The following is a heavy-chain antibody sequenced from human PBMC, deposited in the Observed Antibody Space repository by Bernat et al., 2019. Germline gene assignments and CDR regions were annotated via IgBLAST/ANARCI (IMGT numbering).Heavy chain of an antibody. J-gene: IGHJ4*02. CDR1: GFTFSNHA. CDR2: ISGNGIDT. V-gene: IGHV3-23*01. Sequence: EVQLMESGGGLVQPGGSLRLSCAASGFTFSNHAMNWVRQSPGKGLEWVSGISGNGIDTYYAASVKGRFTNSRDNSKNTMYLQLNSLRAEDTAVHYCANSATGTTFGSHYWGQGTLVTVSS. CDR3: ANSATGTTFGSHY. D-gene: IGHD1-7*01.